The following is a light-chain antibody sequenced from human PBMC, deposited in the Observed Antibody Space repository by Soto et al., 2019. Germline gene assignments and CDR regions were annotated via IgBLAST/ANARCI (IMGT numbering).Light chain of an antibody. CDR1: QSVRSSH. CDR2: GAS. Sequence: IVLTQSPGALSLSPCERATLSCRASQSVRSSHLAWYQQKPGQAPRLLIYGASSRATGIPDRFSGSGSGTDFTLTISRLEPEDFAVYYCQQYSSSPPTFGGGTKVDIK. CDR3: QQYSSSPPT. J-gene: IGKJ4*01. V-gene: IGKV3-20*01.